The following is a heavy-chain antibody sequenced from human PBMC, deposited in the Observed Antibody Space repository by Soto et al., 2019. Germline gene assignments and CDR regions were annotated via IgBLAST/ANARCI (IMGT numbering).Heavy chain of an antibody. CDR3: TADMPYGDSHEY. Sequence: EVQLVESGGGLVQPGGSLRLSCAASGFTFRSYWMSWVRQAPGKGLEWVANINQDASERKYVDSARGRFTISKDNTKNSLYLQVNSLRAEDTAVYYCTADMPYGDSHEYWGQGTLVTVSS. J-gene: IGHJ4*02. CDR2: INQDASER. D-gene: IGHD4-17*01. V-gene: IGHV3-7*03. CDR1: GFTFRSYW.